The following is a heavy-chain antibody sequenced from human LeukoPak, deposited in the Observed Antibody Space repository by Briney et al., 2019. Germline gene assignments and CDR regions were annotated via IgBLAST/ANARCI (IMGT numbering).Heavy chain of an antibody. V-gene: IGHV3-7*01. Sequence: PGGSLRLSCAASGFTFSSYAMSWVRQAPGKGLEWVANIKQDGSEKYYVDSVKGRFTISRDNAKNSLYLQMNSLRAEDTAVYYCARDCSSTSCSYYYYGMDVWGQGTTVTVSS. J-gene: IGHJ6*02. CDR2: IKQDGSEK. CDR1: GFTFSSYA. CDR3: ARDCSSTSCSYYYYGMDV. D-gene: IGHD2-2*01.